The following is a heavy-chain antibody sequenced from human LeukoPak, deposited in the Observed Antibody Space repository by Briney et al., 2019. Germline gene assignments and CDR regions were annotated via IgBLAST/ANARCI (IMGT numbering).Heavy chain of an antibody. CDR2: IYYTGST. CDR1: GGSISSSSYY. J-gene: IGHJ4*02. Sequence: ETLSLTCTVSGGSISSSSYYWGWIRQPPGKGLEWIGTIYYTGSTYYNPSLKSRVTISVDTSKNQCSLKVTSVTAADTAVYYCARRRGWYPVDYWGQGTLVTVSS. V-gene: IGHV4-39*01. CDR3: ARRRGWYPVDY. D-gene: IGHD6-19*01.